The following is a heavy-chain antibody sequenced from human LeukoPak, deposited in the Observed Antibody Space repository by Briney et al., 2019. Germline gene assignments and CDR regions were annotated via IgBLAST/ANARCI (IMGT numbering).Heavy chain of an antibody. Sequence: GESLKISCNGSGYSFTNYWIGWVRQMPGKGLEWVGIIYPGDSDTRYSPSFQGQVTISVDKSISTAYLQWSSLKTSDTAIYYCARRRCSSTSCKWAAYNWFDPWGQGTRVTVSS. J-gene: IGHJ5*02. V-gene: IGHV5-51*01. CDR2: IYPGDSDT. CDR1: GYSFTNYW. CDR3: ARRRCSSTSCKWAAYNWFDP. D-gene: IGHD2-2*01.